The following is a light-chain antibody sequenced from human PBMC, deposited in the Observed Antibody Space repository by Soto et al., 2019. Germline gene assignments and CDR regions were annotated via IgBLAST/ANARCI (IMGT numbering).Light chain of an antibody. CDR1: QSVSSSY. CDR3: QQYGSSLWA. V-gene: IGKV3-20*01. CDR2: GAS. Sequence: EIVLTQSPGTLSLSPGERATLSCRASQSVSSSYLAWYQQKPGQAPRLLIYGASSRATSIPVRFSGSGSGTDFTLTISRLEPEDFAVYYCQQYGSSLWAFGQGTKLEIK. J-gene: IGKJ2*01.